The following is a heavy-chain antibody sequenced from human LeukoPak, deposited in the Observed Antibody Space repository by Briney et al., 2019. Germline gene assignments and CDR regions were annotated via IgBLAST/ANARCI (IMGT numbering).Heavy chain of an antibody. V-gene: IGHV4-39*01. Sequence: SETLSLTCPVSGGSISRSSYYWGWIRQPPGKGLDWIGNIYYSGSTYYNPSLKSRVTISVDTSKNQFSLKLSSVTAADTAVYYCAAGGSQSFDYWGQGTLVTVSS. CDR1: GGSISRSSYY. J-gene: IGHJ4*02. CDR2: IYYSGST. D-gene: IGHD2-15*01. CDR3: AAGGSQSFDY.